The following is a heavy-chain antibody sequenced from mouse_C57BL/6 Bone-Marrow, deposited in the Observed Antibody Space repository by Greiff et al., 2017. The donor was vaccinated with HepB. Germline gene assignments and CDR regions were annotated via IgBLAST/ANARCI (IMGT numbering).Heavy chain of an antibody. V-gene: IGHV1-55*01. CDR1: GYTFTSYW. J-gene: IGHJ3*01. CDR3: ARRDLNYGSTWFAY. Sequence: VQLQQPGAELVKPGASVKMSCKASGYTFTSYWITWVKQRPGQGLEWIGDIYPGSGSTNYNEKFKSKATLTVDTSSSTAYMQLSSLTSEDSAVYYCARRDLNYGSTWFAYWGQGTLVTVSA. D-gene: IGHD1-1*01. CDR2: IYPGSGST.